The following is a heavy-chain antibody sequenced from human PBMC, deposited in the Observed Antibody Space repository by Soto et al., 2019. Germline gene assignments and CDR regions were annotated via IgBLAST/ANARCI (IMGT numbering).Heavy chain of an antibody. J-gene: IGHJ4*02. Sequence: QVQLMQSGAEVKKPGASVKVSCKASGDTFTNYYIHWVRQAPGQGLEWMGTVNPSGGHTTYAQHFRGRVHMTRDTSTSTLYMELTSLTSDDTAVYYCARGGHVVVVTAALDYWGQGTLVTVSS. CDR1: GDTFTNYY. V-gene: IGHV1-46*01. CDR2: VNPSGGHT. D-gene: IGHD2-21*02. CDR3: ARGGHVVVVTAALDY.